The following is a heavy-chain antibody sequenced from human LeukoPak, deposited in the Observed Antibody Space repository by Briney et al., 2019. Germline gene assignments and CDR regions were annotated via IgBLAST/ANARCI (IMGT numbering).Heavy chain of an antibody. D-gene: IGHD3-16*02. J-gene: IGHJ4*02. CDR1: GGSISTFY. V-gene: IGHV4-59*01. CDR3: ARAYSSYPYYFDS. Sequence: PPETLSHTSTVSGGSISTFYWTWIRQPPGKGLEWIGSIYYSGTTNYNPSLKSRVTISVDTSKNQFFLMVSSVAAADTAVYYCARAYSSYPYYFDSWGQGTMVTVSS. CDR2: IYYSGTT.